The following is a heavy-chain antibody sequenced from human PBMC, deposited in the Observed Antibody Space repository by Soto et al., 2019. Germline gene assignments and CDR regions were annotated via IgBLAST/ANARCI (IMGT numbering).Heavy chain of an antibody. CDR1: VFTCSGSA. CDR3: TRLLVGATSGVDNY. J-gene: IGHJ4*02. D-gene: IGHD1-26*01. Sequence: WWSLRLSCAASVFTCSGSAMHWFRQASGKGLEWVGRIRSKANSYATAYAASVKGRFTISRDDSKNTAYLQMNSLKTEDTAVYYCTRLLVGATSGVDNYWGQGTLVTVSS. CDR2: IRSKANSYAT. V-gene: IGHV3-73*01.